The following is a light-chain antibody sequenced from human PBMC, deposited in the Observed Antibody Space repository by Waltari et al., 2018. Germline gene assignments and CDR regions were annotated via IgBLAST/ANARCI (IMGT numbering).Light chain of an antibody. CDR1: ESVSNY. V-gene: IGKV1-9*01. CDR2: SES. Sequence: TQSPATLSVSPGERATLSCRASESVSNYLAWYQQKPGKAPKLLIYSESTLQSGVPSRFSGSGSGTEFSLTISSLQPEDFATYYCQQLNSYPLTFGGGTKVEIK. CDR3: QQLNSYPLT. J-gene: IGKJ4*01.